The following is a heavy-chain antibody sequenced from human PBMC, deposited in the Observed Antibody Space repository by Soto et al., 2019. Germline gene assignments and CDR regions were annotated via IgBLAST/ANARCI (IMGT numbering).Heavy chain of an antibody. J-gene: IGHJ6*02. Sequence: PGGSLRLSCAASGFTVSSNYMSWVRQAPGKGLEWVSVIYSGGSTYYADSVKGRFTISRDNSKNTLYLQMNSLRAEDTAVYYCARAAPYCSGGSCYRYGMDVWGQGTTVTAP. CDR3: ARAAPYCSGGSCYRYGMDV. CDR1: GFTVSSNY. CDR2: IYSGGST. D-gene: IGHD2-15*01. V-gene: IGHV3-53*01.